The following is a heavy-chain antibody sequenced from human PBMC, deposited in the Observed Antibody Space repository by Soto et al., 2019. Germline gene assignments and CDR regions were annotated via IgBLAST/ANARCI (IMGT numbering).Heavy chain of an antibody. Sequence: GGSLRLSCAASGFTFSSYAMSWVRQAPGKGLEWVSAISGSGGRTYYADSVKGRYTISRDNSKNTRYLQMNSMRAEDTAGDDCGRKGAAAALRGEAFDIWGQGTMVTVSS. CDR2: ISGSGGRT. CDR1: GFTFSSYA. V-gene: IGHV3-23*01. CDR3: GRKGAAAALRGEAFDI. J-gene: IGHJ3*02. D-gene: IGHD6-13*01.